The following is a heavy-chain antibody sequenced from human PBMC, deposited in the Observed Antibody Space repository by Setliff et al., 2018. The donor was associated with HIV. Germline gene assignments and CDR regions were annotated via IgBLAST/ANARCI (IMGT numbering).Heavy chain of an antibody. V-gene: IGHV3-48*01. Sequence: GGSLRLSCAASGFNFGSYSLNWVRQAPGKGMEWVSYINRYGPTIYYADSVKGRFTISRDDAKNSLYLHMDSLRAEDTAVYYCARMGETFSDYFDYWGQGSLVTVSS. CDR1: GFNFGSYS. J-gene: IGHJ4*02. CDR2: INRYGPTI. CDR3: ARMGETFSDYFDY.